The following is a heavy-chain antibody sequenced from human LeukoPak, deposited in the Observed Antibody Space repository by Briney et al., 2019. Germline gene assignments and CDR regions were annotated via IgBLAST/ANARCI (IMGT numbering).Heavy chain of an antibody. V-gene: IGHV4-59*01. CDR3: ARRIVATITSWFDP. CDR2: NYYSGST. Sequence: SETLSLTCTVSGGSISSYYWSWIRQPPGKGLEWIGYNYYSGSTNYNPSLKSRVTISVDTSKNQFSLKLSSVTAADTAVYYCARRIVATITSWFDPWGQGTLVTVSS. J-gene: IGHJ5*02. D-gene: IGHD5-12*01. CDR1: GGSISSYY.